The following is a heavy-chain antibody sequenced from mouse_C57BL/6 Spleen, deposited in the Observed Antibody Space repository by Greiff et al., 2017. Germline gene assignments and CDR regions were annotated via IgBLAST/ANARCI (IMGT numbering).Heavy chain of an antibody. D-gene: IGHD1-1*01. V-gene: IGHV6-6*01. CDR2: IRNKANNHAT. CDR3: TRHYYGSSYYAMDY. Sequence: EVKVEESGGGLVQPGGSMKLSCAASGFTFSDAWMDWVRQSPEKGLEWVAEIRNKANNHATYYAESVKGRFTISKDDSKSSVYLQMNSIRAEDTGIYCCTRHYYGSSYYAMDYWGQGTSVTVAS. J-gene: IGHJ4*01. CDR1: GFTFSDAW.